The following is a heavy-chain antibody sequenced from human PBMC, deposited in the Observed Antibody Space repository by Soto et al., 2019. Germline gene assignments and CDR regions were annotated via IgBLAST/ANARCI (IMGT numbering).Heavy chain of an antibody. J-gene: IGHJ6*02. CDR3: ARDYYRFNSGYGFSMDV. D-gene: IGHD5-12*01. CDR1: GFTFSSYT. Sequence: GGSLRLSCAASGFTFSSYTMHWVRQAPGKGLEWVAVTSYDGSNKYYADSVKGRFTISRDNSKNTLYLQMNSLRAEDTAVYYCARDYYRFNSGYGFSMDVWGQGTTVTVSS. V-gene: IGHV3-30-3*01. CDR2: TSYDGSNK.